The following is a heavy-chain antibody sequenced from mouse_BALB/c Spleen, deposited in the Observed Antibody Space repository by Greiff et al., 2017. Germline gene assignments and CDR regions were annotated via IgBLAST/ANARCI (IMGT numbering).Heavy chain of an antibody. V-gene: IGHV1S22*01. J-gene: IGHJ2*01. D-gene: IGHD1-1*01. CDR3: TRSYVYYGSSYFDY. CDR1: GYTFTSYW. Sequence: LQQPGSELVRPGASVKLSCKASGYTFTSYWMHWVKQRHGQGLEWIGNIYPGSGSTNYDEKFKSKGTLTVDTSSSTAYMHLSSLTSEDSAVYYCTRSYVYYGSSYFDYWGQGTTLTVSS. CDR2: IYPGSGST.